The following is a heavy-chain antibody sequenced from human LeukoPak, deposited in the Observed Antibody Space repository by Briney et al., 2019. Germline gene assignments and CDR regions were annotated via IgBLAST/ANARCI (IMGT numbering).Heavy chain of an antibody. CDR3: AREAITYYDSSADSGDI. D-gene: IGHD3-22*01. Sequence: PSETLSLTCTVSGGSITSSTYYWVWIRQPPGKGLEWIGSIYYSGITYYNPSLKSRVTISVDTSKNQFSLKLSSVTAADTAVYYCAREAITYYDSSADSGDIWGQGTMVTVSS. CDR1: GGSITSSTYY. J-gene: IGHJ3*02. V-gene: IGHV4-39*07. CDR2: IYYSGIT.